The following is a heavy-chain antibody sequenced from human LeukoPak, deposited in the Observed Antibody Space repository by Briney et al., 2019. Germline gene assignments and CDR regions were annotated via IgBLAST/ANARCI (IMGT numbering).Heavy chain of an antibody. CDR1: GFTFSSYA. V-gene: IGHV3-23*01. CDR2: ISGSGGST. Sequence: GGSLRLSCAASGFTFSSYAMSWVRQAPGKGLEWVLAISGSGGSTYYEDSVKGRFTISRDNSKNTLYLQMNSLRAEDTAVYYCAKESGGYNFFDYWGQGTLVTVSS. J-gene: IGHJ4*02. CDR3: AKESGGYNFFDY. D-gene: IGHD5-24*01.